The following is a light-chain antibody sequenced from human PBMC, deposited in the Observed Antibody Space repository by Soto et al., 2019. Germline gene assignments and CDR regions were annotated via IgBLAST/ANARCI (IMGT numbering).Light chain of an antibody. CDR2: GAS. Sequence: EVVMTQSPATRSMSPGERATLSCRASQSVSSSLAWYQQKPGQAPRLLIYGASTRATGIPDRFSGSGSETVFTLTISSLQAEYFAIYYCQQYNNWWTFGQGTKVEIK. V-gene: IGKV3-15*01. CDR1: QSVSSS. J-gene: IGKJ1*01. CDR3: QQYNNWWT.